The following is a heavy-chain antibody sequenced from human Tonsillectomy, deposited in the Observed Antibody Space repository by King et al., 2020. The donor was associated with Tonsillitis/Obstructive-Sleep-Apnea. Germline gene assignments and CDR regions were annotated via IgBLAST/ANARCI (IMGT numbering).Heavy chain of an antibody. CDR2: TYYSGGT. CDR3: ARGGYYCGVDCHAAEYFHH. CDR1: GGSMSRGDFY. J-gene: IGHJ1*01. Sequence: MQLQESGPGLVKPSQTLSLTCTVSGGSMSRGDFYWSWIRQHPGKDLEWIGYTYYSGGTYYNPSLKSRVTISVDTSKNQFYLKLNSVTAADTAVYYCARGGYYCGVDCHAAEYFHHWGQGTLVTVSS. V-gene: IGHV4-31*03. D-gene: IGHD2-21*02.